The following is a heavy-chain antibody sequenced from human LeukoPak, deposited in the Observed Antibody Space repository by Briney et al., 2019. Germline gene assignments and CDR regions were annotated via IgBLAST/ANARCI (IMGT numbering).Heavy chain of an antibody. J-gene: IGHJ6*02. V-gene: IGHV3-74*01. D-gene: IGHD6-19*01. CDR1: GYPFSTYW. CDR3: ARWGSSGWYPMDV. CDR2: INSDGSSP. Sequence: PGGSLRLSCAASGYPFSTYWMHWVRQAPGKGLVWVSCINSDGSSPSYADSVKGRFTISRDNAKNTVYLQMNSLRAEDTAVYYCARWGSSGWYPMDVWGQGTTVTVSS.